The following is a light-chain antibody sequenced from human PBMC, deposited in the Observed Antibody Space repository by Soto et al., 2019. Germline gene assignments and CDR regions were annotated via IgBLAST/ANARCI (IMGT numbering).Light chain of an antibody. CDR3: SSYTSSYTLV. J-gene: IGLJ1*01. Sequence: QSVLTQPASVSGSPGQSITISCSGTSSDVGGYDSVSWYQQHPGKAPKVMIYEVSNRPSGVSNRFSGSKYGNTASLTISGLQAEDEADYYCSSYTSSYTLVFGAGTKVTVL. CDR1: SSDVGGYDS. CDR2: EVS. V-gene: IGLV2-14*01.